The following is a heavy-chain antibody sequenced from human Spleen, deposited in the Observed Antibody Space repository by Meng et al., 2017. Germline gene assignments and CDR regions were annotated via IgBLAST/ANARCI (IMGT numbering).Heavy chain of an antibody. J-gene: IGHJ4*02. CDR1: GGSFTSHT. CDR2: IIPTLGLT. CDR3: ARDVGYGEYYFDY. Sequence: SVKVSCKASGGSFTSHTISWVRQAPGHGLEWMGRIIPTLGLTNYAQKFQGRVTITADISTSTAYMELRSLSSDDTAMYYCARDVGYGEYYFDYWGQGTLVTVAS. D-gene: IGHD4-17*01. V-gene: IGHV1-69*04.